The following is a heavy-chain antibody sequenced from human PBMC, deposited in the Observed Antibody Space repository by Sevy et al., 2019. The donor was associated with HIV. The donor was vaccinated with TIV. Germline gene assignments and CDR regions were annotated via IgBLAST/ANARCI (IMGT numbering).Heavy chain of an antibody. D-gene: IGHD1-26*01. CDR2: ISVSGNTI. V-gene: IGHV3-11*01. CDR3: ARAGGSWALRY. CDR1: GFFFGAYY. J-gene: IGHJ4*02. Sequence: GGSLSLSCAASGFFFGAYYMSWIRQAPGKGLEWVSYISVSGNTISYTDSVKGRFTISRDNAKDSLYLQMNSLRAEDTAVYYCARAGGSWALRYWGQGSLVTVSS.